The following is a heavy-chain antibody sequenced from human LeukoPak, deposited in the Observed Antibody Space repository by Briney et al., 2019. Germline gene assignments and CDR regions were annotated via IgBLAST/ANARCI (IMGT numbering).Heavy chain of an antibody. CDR1: GGSISSGGYY. CDR2: IYYSGST. CDR3: ARSGALRFFDQPRGGYYFDY. V-gene: IGHV4-31*03. Sequence: SETLSLTCTVSGGSISSGGYYWSWIRQHPGKGLEWIGYIYYSGSTYYNPSLKSRVTISVDTSKNQFSLKRSSVTAADTAVYYWARSGALRFFDQPRGGYYFDYWGQGTLVTVSS. D-gene: IGHD3-9*01. J-gene: IGHJ4*02.